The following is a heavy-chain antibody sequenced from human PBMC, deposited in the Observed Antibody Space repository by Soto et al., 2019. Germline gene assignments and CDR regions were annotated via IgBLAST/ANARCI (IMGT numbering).Heavy chain of an antibody. CDR1: GFTFDDYA. CDR3: AKSAVMGVGSSSWIAH. J-gene: IGHJ4*02. V-gene: IGHV3-9*01. Sequence: EVQLVESGGGLVQPGRSLRLSCAASGFTFDDYAMHWVRQAPGKGLEWVSGISWNSGSIGYADSVKGRFTISRDNAKNSLYLQMNSLRAEDTALYYCAKSAVMGVGSSSWIAHWGQGTLVTVSS. CDR2: ISWNSGSI. D-gene: IGHD6-13*01.